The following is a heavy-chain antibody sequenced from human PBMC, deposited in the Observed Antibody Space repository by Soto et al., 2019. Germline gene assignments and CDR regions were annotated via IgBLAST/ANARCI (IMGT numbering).Heavy chain of an antibody. D-gene: IGHD3-22*01. V-gene: IGHV3-66*01. CDR2: IYSGGST. Sequence: EVQLVESGGGLVQPGGSLRLSCAASGFTVSSNYMSWVRQAPGKGLEWVSVIYSGGSTYYADSVKGRFTISRDNSKNTLYLQRNSRRAEDTAVYYCATSYYDSSGYYLLFDYWGQETLVTVSS. J-gene: IGHJ4*02. CDR3: ATSYYDSSGYYLLFDY. CDR1: GFTVSSNY.